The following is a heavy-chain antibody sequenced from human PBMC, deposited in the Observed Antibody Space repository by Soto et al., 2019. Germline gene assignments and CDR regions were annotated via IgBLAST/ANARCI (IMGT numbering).Heavy chain of an antibody. V-gene: IGHV1-18*04. CDR3: ARGLGTNGLDV. CDR1: GYRFTTYG. J-gene: IGHJ6*02. CDR2: TSTYNGNT. Sequence: QVQLLQSGSEVKKPGASVKVSCKSSGYRFTTYGITWVRLAPGQGLEWLGGTSTYNGNTDYAQNLQERVTMTTETSTSTAYMEVTSLTSDDTAVDSWARGLGTNGLDVWGQGTTVTVSS. D-gene: IGHD7-27*01.